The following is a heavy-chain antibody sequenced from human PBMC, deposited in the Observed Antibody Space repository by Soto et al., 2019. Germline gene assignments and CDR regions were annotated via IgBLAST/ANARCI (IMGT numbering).Heavy chain of an antibody. V-gene: IGHV1-8*01. D-gene: IGHD2-2*01. CDR3: ARAKYCSSTGCFRWLDP. J-gene: IGHJ5*02. CDR1: GYTFTSYD. Sequence: ASVKVSCKASGYTFTSYDINWVRQATGQGLEWMGWMNPNSGNTGYAQKFQGRVTMTRNTSISTAYMELSSLRSEDTAVYYCARAKYCSSTGCFRWLDPWGQGTLVTVSS. CDR2: MNPNSGNT.